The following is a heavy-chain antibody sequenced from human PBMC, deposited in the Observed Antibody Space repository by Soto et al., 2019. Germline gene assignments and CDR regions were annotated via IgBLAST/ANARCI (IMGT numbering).Heavy chain of an antibody. D-gene: IGHD6-13*01. Sequence: PSETLSLTCAVYGGSFSGYYWSWIRQPPGKGLEWIGEINHSGSTNYNPSLKSRVTISVDTSKNQFSLKLSSVTAADTAVYYCARDGYSSPYFDYWGQGTLVTVSS. J-gene: IGHJ4*02. V-gene: IGHV4-34*01. CDR2: INHSGST. CDR3: ARDGYSSPYFDY. CDR1: GGSFSGYY.